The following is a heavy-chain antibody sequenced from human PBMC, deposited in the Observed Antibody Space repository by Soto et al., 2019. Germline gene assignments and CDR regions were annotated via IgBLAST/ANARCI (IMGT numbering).Heavy chain of an antibody. V-gene: IGHV4-59*08. Sequence: SETLSLTCTVSGGSISSYYWSWIRQPPGKGLEWMGYIYYSGSTNYNPSLKSRVTISVDTSKNQFSLKLSSVTAADTAVYYCARKGYGDWHFDYWGQGTLVTVSS. CDR2: IYYSGST. J-gene: IGHJ4*02. D-gene: IGHD4-17*01. CDR3: ARKGYGDWHFDY. CDR1: GGSISSYY.